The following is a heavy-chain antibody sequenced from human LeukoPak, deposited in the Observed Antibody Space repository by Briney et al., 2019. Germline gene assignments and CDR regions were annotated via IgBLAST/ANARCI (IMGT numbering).Heavy chain of an antibody. V-gene: IGHV3-23*01. J-gene: IGHJ4*02. CDR3: AKASWVSTADAVL. CDR2: LRGNGDA. CDR1: GFTFSSYA. D-gene: IGHD3-16*01. Sequence: GGSLTLSCVASGFTFSSYAMSWVRETPARGLEWVSSLRGNGDAFYADSVKGWFTLSRDESRNTVYLQLNKLRVEDTAIYYCAKASWVSTADAVLWGQGTVVTDSS.